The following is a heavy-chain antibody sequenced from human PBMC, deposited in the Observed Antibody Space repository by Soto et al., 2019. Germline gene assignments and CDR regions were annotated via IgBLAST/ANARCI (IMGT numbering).Heavy chain of an antibody. Sequence: EVQLLESGGGLVQPGGSLRLSCAASGFTFSSYAMSWVRQAPGKGLEWVSAISGSGGSTYYADSVKGRFTISRDNSKNTLYLQTNSLRAEDTAVYYCAKDWSDYVWGSWDYWGQGTLVTVSS. V-gene: IGHV3-23*01. CDR3: AKDWSDYVWGSWDY. J-gene: IGHJ4*02. CDR1: GFTFSSYA. CDR2: ISGSGGST. D-gene: IGHD3-16*01.